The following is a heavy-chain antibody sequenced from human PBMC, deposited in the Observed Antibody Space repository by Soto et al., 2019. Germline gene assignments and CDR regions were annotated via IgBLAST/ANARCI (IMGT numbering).Heavy chain of an antibody. CDR2: MYFGGSF. CDR3: AKDVYMGINPRDHYYGMDV. V-gene: IGHV4-59*02. Sequence: SETLSLTCNVSGASVSHGYWSWIRQPPGKGLEWIGFMYFGGSFNYNPSLTSRATISVETSKNQFSMKLTSVTASDTAVYYCAKDVYMGINPRDHYYGMDVWGQGTTVTVSS. CDR1: GASVSHGY. D-gene: IGHD7-27*01. J-gene: IGHJ6*02.